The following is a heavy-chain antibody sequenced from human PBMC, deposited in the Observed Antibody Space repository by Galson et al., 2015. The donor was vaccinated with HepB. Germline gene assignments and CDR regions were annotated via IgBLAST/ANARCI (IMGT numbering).Heavy chain of an antibody. D-gene: IGHD1-26*01. CDR1: GFTFSSYA. J-gene: IGHJ4*02. V-gene: IGHV3-48*01. Sequence: SLRLSCAASGFTFSSYAMSWVRQAPGKGLEWVSYISSSSSTIYYADSVKGRFTISRDNAKNSLYLQMNSLRAEDTAVYYCAREQSGSVDYWGQGTLVTVSS. CDR3: AREQSGSVDY. CDR2: ISSSSSTI.